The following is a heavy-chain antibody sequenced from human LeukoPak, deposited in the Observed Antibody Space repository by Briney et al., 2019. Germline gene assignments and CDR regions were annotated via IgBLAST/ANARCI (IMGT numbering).Heavy chain of an antibody. Sequence: GGSLRLSCAASGFTFSSYGMHRVRQAPGKGLEWVAVISYDGSNKYYADSVKGRFTISRDNSKNTLYLQMNSLRAEDTAVYYCAKTTVTTFRSAFGIWGQGTMVTVSS. CDR3: AKTTVTTFRSAFGI. V-gene: IGHV3-30*18. CDR1: GFTFSSYG. CDR2: ISYDGSNK. D-gene: IGHD4-17*01. J-gene: IGHJ3*02.